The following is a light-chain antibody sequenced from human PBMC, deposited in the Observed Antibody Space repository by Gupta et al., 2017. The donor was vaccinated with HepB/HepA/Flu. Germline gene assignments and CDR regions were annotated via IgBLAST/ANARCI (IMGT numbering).Light chain of an antibody. Sequence: QSVLTQPPSASGPTGQRVTISCSGSRSNIGSNSVNWYQQLPGTAPKLLIYSNNQRPSGVPDRFSGSKSGTSASLAISGLQSEDEADFYCAAWDDSRNGWVFGGGTKLIVL. J-gene: IGLJ3*02. CDR1: RSNIGSNS. CDR3: AAWDDSRNGWV. CDR2: SNN. V-gene: IGLV1-44*01.